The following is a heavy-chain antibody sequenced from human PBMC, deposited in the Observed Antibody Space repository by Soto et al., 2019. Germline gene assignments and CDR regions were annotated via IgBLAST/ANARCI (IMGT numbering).Heavy chain of an antibody. CDR3: ARQASTIFGVVKDYYYYYGMDV. CDR2: IYPGDSDT. D-gene: IGHD3-3*01. J-gene: IGHJ6*02. V-gene: IGHV5-51*01. CDR1: GYTFTSLW. Sequence: GESLKISCRGSGYTFTSLWIGWVRQMPGKGLEWMGIIYPGDSDTRYSPSFQGQVTISADKSISTACLQWSSLKASDTAMYYCARQASTIFGVVKDYYYYYGMDVWGQGTTVTVSS.